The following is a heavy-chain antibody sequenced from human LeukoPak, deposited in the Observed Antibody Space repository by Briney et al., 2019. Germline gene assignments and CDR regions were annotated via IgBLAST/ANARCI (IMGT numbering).Heavy chain of an antibody. Sequence: GGSLRLSCAASGFTFSSYAMSWVRQAPGKGLEWVSSISGSDGTTYYADSVKGRFTISRDNSKYTLSLQMNSLRAEDTAVYYCARVGGDYYYYYMDVWGKGTTVTVSS. V-gene: IGHV3-23*01. CDR2: ISGSDGTT. CDR3: ARVGGDYYYYYMDV. D-gene: IGHD3-16*01. CDR1: GFTFSSYA. J-gene: IGHJ6*03.